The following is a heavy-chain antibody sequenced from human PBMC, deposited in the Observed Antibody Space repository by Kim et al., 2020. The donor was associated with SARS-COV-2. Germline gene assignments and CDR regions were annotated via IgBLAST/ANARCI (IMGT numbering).Heavy chain of an antibody. CDR3: PRRETSGWFNFNL. V-gene: IGHV4-38-2*02. Sequence: SETLSLTCTVSGSSIGIGYYWAWIRQPPGRGLEWIGSISHPGTPYSTPSPRGRISTSLAPSKGQFSLNVPSVTAATPPVYSCPRRETSGWFNFNLWGLGT. CDR1: GSSIGIGYY. D-gene: IGHD6-13*01. J-gene: IGHJ3*01. CDR2: ISHPGTP.